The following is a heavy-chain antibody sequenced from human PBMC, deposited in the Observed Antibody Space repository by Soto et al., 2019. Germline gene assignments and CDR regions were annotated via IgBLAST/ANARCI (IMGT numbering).Heavy chain of an antibody. Sequence: SETLSLTCAVSGGSISSGGYSWSWIRQPPGKGLEWIGYIYHSGSTYYNPSLKSRVTISVDRSKNSLYLQMNSLRAEDTAVYYCARDLGSSWYPEYFQHWGQGTLVTVSS. CDR1: GGSISSGGYS. D-gene: IGHD6-13*01. J-gene: IGHJ1*01. CDR3: ARDLGSSWYPEYFQH. CDR2: IYHSGST. V-gene: IGHV4-30-2*01.